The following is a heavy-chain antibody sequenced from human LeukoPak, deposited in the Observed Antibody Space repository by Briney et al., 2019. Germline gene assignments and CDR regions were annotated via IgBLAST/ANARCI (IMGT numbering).Heavy chain of an antibody. CDR3: ARDLEGGGYYFDY. J-gene: IGHJ4*02. CDR1: GFTFSSYW. D-gene: IGHD3-16*01. CDR2: ISSSSSYI. V-gene: IGHV3-21*01. Sequence: PGGSLRLSCAASGFTFSSYWMSWVRQAPGKGLEWVSSISSSSSYIYYADSVKGRFTISRDNAKNSLYLQMNSLRAEDTAVYYCARDLEGGGYYFDYWGQGTLVTVSS.